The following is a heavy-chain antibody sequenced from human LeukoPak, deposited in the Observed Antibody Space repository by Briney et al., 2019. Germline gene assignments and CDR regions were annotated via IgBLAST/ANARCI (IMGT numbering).Heavy chain of an antibody. V-gene: IGHV3-23*01. Sequence: PGGSLRLSCAASGITFDDYAMHWVRQAPGKGLEWVSTITGTTYITYYADSVKGRFTISRDDSKNTLFLQMNSLRAEDTALYYCAKGGTTFDPWGQGTLVTVSS. CDR3: AKGGTTFDP. CDR1: GITFDDYA. CDR2: ITGTTYIT. J-gene: IGHJ5*02. D-gene: IGHD1-1*01.